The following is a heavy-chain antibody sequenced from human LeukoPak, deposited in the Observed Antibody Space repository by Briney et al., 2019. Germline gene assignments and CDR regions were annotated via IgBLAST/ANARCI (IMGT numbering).Heavy chain of an antibody. CDR3: ARDVIRGAPDYLDL. Sequence: PGRSLRLSSTASGFTFSSYPFHWVRQAPGKGLEWVAVIGYDGVYKFYTDSVKGRFTISRDDSKSTLYLQMDSLRAEDTAVYYCARDVIRGAPDYLDLWGQGTLVTVSS. J-gene: IGHJ4*02. CDR1: GFTFSSYP. CDR2: IGYDGVYK. D-gene: IGHD3-16*01. V-gene: IGHV3-30*04.